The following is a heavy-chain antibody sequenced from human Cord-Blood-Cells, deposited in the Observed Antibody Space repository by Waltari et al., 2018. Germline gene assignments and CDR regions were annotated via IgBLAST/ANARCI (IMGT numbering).Heavy chain of an antibody. CDR3: ARGRWDIVVVVAALWYLDP. Sequence: GAGLLKPSETLSLTCAVYGGSFSGYYWSWIRQPPGKGLEWIGEINHSGSTNYNPSLKSRVTISVDTSKNQFSLKLSSVTAADTAVYYCARGRWDIVVVVAALWYLDPWGRGTLVTVPP. J-gene: IGHJ2*01. CDR1: GGSFSGYY. CDR2: INHSGST. V-gene: IGHV4-34*01. D-gene: IGHD2-15*01.